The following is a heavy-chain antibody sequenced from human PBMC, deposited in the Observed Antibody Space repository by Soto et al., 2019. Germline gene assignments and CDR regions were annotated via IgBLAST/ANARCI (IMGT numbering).Heavy chain of an antibody. D-gene: IGHD2-15*01. CDR2: ISSSSSYT. J-gene: IGHJ5*02. CDR1: GFTFSDYY. V-gene: IGHV3-11*06. CDR3: ARDLQDCSGGSCYSDWFDP. Sequence: GGSLRLSCAASGFTFSDYYMSWIRQAPGKGLEWVSYISSSSSYTNYADSVKGRFTISRDNAKNSLYLQMNSLRAEDTAVYYCARDLQDCSGGSCYSDWFDPWGQGTLVTVSS.